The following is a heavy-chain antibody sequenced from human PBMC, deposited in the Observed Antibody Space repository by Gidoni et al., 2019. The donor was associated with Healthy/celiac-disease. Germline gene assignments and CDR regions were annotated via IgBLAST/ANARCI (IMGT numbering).Heavy chain of an antibody. V-gene: IGHV3-30*18. CDR3: AKDHYYGSGNNWFDP. Sequence: QVQLVESGGGVVQPGRSLRLSCAASGFTFSSYGMHWVRQAPGKGLEWVAVISYDGSNKYYADSVKGRFTISRDNSKNTLYLQMNSLRAEDTAVYYCAKDHYYGSGNNWFDPWGQGTLVTVSS. J-gene: IGHJ5*02. CDR2: ISYDGSNK. CDR1: GFTFSSYG. D-gene: IGHD3-10*01.